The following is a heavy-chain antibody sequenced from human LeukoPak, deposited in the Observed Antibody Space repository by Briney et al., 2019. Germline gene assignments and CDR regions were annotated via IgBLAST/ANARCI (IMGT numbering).Heavy chain of an antibody. V-gene: IGHV3-21*01. D-gene: IGHD6-19*01. CDR1: GFTFSSYS. CDR2: ISSSSSYI. J-gene: IGHJ4*02. Sequence: PGGSLRLSCAASGFTFSSYSMNWVRQAPGKGLEWVSSISSSSSYIYYADSVKGRFTISRDNAKNSLYLQMNSLRAEDTAVYYCARAGYSSGWWVPYYFDYWGQGTLVTVSS. CDR3: ARAGYSSGWWVPYYFDY.